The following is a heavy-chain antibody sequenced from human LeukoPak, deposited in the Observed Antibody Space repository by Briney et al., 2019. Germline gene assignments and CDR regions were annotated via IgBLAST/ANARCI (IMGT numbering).Heavy chain of an antibody. Sequence: PGGSLRLSCAASGFTFSNYWMTWVRQAPGKGLEWVANIKHDGSEKYYVDSVKGRFTISRDNAKNSMYLQMNSLRVEDTAVYYYARDDSGPHYWGQGTLVTVSS. CDR2: IKHDGSEK. CDR3: ARDDSGPHY. D-gene: IGHD6-19*01. CDR1: GFTFSNYW. J-gene: IGHJ4*02. V-gene: IGHV3-7*01.